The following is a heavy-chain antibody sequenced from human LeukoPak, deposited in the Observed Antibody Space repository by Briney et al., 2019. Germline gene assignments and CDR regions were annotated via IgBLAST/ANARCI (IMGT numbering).Heavy chain of an antibody. Sequence: PPETLSLTCAVYGGSFSGYYWSWSRHPPGEGRWWIGAINNSGSTNYNPSLKRRDTISVDTSKNQFSLKLSSVTAADTAVYYCARRGYCSSTSCYAYFDYWGQGTLVTVSS. V-gene: IGHV4-34*01. CDR2: INNSGST. D-gene: IGHD2-2*01. CDR3: ARRGYCSSTSCYAYFDY. CDR1: GGSFSGYY. J-gene: IGHJ4*02.